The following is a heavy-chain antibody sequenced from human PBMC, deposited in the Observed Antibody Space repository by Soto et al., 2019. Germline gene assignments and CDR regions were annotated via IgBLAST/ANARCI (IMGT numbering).Heavy chain of an antibody. D-gene: IGHD5-12*01. J-gene: IGHJ6*02. V-gene: IGHV1-24*01. CDR1: GYTLTELS. CDR3: ARMEWEMATITDYYYYYGMDV. Sequence: ASVKVSCKVSGYTLTELSMHWVRQAPGKGLEWMGGFDPEDGETIYAQKFQGRVTMTEDTSTDTAYMELSSLRSEDTAVYYCARMEWEMATITDYYYYYGMDVWGQGTTVTVSS. CDR2: FDPEDGET.